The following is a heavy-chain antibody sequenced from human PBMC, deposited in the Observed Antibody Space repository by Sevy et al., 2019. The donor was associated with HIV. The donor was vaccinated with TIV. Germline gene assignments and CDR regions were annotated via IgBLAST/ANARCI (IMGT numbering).Heavy chain of an antibody. CDR3: ARDVDTPFVRSFDS. J-gene: IGHJ4*02. CDR1: GLTFSSDS. Sequence: GESLKISCVVSGLTFSSDSMNWVRLAPGKGLEWLAYISSSSRTIYYADSVEGRFTISRDNDKKSVFLQMNNLRDEDSATYYCARDVDTPFVRSFDSWGQGTLVTVSS. V-gene: IGHV3-48*02. CDR2: ISSSSRTI. D-gene: IGHD5-18*01.